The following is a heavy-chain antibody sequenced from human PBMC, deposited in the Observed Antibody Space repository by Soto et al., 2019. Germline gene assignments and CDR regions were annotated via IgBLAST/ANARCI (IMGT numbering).Heavy chain of an antibody. CDR1: GFTFSSYA. CDR3: ARCFGGGYFDTFDY. V-gene: IGHV3-30-3*01. CDR2: ISYDGSNK. Sequence: VQLVESGGGVVQPGRSLRLSCAASGFTFSSYAMHWVRQAPGKGLEWVAVISYDGSNKYYADSVKGRFTISRDNSKNTLYLQMKSLIAEDTAVYYCARCFGGGYFDTFDYWGQGTLVTVSS. D-gene: IGHD3-9*01. J-gene: IGHJ4*02.